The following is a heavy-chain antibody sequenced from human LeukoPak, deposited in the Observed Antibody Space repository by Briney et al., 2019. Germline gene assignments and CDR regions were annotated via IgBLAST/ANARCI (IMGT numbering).Heavy chain of an antibody. V-gene: IGHV1-18*01. CDR2: ISAYNGNT. J-gene: IGHJ4*02. D-gene: IGHD3-22*01. CDR1: GYTFTSYG. CDR3: ARDHYYDSSGYNFDY. Sequence: GASVKVSCKASGYTFTSYGISWVRQAPGQGLEWMGWISAYNGNTNYAQKLQGRVTMTTDTSTSTAYMELRSLRSDDTAVYYCARDHYYDSSGYNFDYWGQGTLVTVSS.